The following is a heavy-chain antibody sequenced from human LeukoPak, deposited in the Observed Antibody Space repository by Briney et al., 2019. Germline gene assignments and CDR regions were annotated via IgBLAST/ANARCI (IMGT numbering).Heavy chain of an antibody. CDR1: GYTFTSYD. Sequence: ASVKVSCKASGYTFTSYDINWVRQATGQGLEWMGWMNPNSGNTGHAQKFQGRVTMTRNTSISTAYMELSSLRSEDTAVYYCARGSSNDYGDSPVDYWGQGTLVTVSS. V-gene: IGHV1-8*01. D-gene: IGHD4-17*01. J-gene: IGHJ4*02. CDR2: MNPNSGNT. CDR3: ARGSSNDYGDSPVDY.